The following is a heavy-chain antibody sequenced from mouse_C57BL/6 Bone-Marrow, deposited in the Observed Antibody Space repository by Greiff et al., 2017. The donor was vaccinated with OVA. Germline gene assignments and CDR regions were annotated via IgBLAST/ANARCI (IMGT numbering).Heavy chain of an antibody. Sequence: VQLQQSGAELVRPGASVKLSCTASGFNIKDAYMHWVKQRPEQGLEWIGWIDPENGDTESASKFQGKATITADTTANTAYLQLSSLTSEDTAVYYSTRVRRRAMDYWGQGTSVTVSS. CDR1: GFNIKDAY. CDR3: TRVRRRAMDY. CDR2: IDPENGDT. V-gene: IGHV14-4*01. J-gene: IGHJ4*01. D-gene: IGHD2-14*01.